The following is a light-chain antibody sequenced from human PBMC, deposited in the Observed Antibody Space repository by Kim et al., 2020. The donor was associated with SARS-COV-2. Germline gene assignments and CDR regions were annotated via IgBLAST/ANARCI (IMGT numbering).Light chain of an antibody. V-gene: IGLV3-1*01. CDR1: KLGAKY. Sequence: SYELTQPHSVSVSPGQTASITCSGDKLGAKYACWYQQKPGQSPVLVIYQDSKRPSGIPERFSGSNSGNTATLTISGTQAMDEADYYCQAWDSSTYVFGTGTKVTVL. CDR3: QAWDSSTYV. J-gene: IGLJ1*01. CDR2: QDS.